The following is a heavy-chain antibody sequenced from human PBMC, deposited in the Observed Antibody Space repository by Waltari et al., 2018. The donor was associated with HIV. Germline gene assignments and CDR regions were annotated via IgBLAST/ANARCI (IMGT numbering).Heavy chain of an antibody. Sequence: EVQLVEAGGGLVQTGGSLRLSCPASAFTFRSYAMHWVRQVPGKGLEYVSAISNNGHSTYYADAVKGRFTISRDNSKNTLNLQMSSLRAEDTAVYYCVKEGGYCSGGRCYYYGMDVWGQGP. CDR1: AFTFRSYA. D-gene: IGHD2-15*01. V-gene: IGHV3-64D*06. CDR3: VKEGGYCSGGRCYYYGMDV. CDR2: ISNNGHST. J-gene: IGHJ6*02.